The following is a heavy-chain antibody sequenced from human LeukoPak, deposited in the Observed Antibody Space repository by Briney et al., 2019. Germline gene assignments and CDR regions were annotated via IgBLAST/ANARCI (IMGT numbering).Heavy chain of an antibody. CDR3: ARDRWYSIDL. V-gene: IGHV3-48*02. CDR1: GFTLSPYS. J-gene: IGHJ5*02. D-gene: IGHD6-13*01. CDR2: ISSSSATI. Sequence: PGGSLRLSCAASGFTLSPYSMNWVRQAPGRGLEWVSYISSSSATIYYADSVKGRFTVSRDNAKNSLYLQLNSLRDEDTAVYYCARDRWYSIDLWGQGTLVTVSS.